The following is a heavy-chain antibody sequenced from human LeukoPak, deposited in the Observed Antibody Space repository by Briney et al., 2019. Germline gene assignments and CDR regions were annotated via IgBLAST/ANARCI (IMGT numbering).Heavy chain of an antibody. D-gene: IGHD3-22*01. CDR3: ARGYYDSSGYSNTFDI. V-gene: IGHV4-59*01. J-gene: IGHJ3*02. Sequence: SETLSLTCAVSGASISSYYWSWIRQPPGKGLEWIGYIYYSGNTNYNPSLKSRLTISVDTSKNQFSLKLSSVTAADTAVYYCARGYYDSSGYSNTFDIWGQGTMVTVSS. CDR1: GASISSYY. CDR2: IYYSGNT.